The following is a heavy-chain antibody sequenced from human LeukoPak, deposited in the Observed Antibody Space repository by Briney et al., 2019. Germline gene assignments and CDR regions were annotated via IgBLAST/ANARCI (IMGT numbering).Heavy chain of an antibody. Sequence: GGSLRLSCATSGFTFNNNAMSWVRQAPGKGLEWVSAINGGGDATEYADSVKGRFTISRNNSKNTLYLQMNSLRPDDTAVCYCARCTASCYANAFDVWGQGTLLTVSS. J-gene: IGHJ3*01. CDR3: ARCTASCYANAFDV. V-gene: IGHV3-23*01. D-gene: IGHD2-2*01. CDR2: INGGGDAT. CDR1: GFTFNNNA.